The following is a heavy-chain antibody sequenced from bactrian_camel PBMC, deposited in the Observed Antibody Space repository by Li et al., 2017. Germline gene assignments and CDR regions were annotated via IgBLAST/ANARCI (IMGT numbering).Heavy chain of an antibody. J-gene: IGHJ4*01. CDR2: IDSDAST. CDR3: AANTNVRACNVVVPGSYAY. D-gene: IGHD7*01. V-gene: IGHV3S6*01. Sequence: HVQLVESGGGSVQAGGSLRLSCTASEYTVSSACMAWFRQAPGKEREGVASIDSDASTLYADSVKGRFTIAKENAKNTLYLQMNSLKPEDTAMYFCAANTNVRACNVVVPGSYAYWGQGTQVTVS. CDR1: EYTVSSAC.